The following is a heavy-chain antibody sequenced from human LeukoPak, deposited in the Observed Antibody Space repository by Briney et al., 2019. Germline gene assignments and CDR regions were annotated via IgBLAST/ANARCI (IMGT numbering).Heavy chain of an antibody. CDR2: ISGSGGST. V-gene: IGHV3-23*01. CDR3: AKDRGYSSSWYRGFGAFDI. CDR1: GFMFSNYV. J-gene: IGHJ3*02. D-gene: IGHD6-13*01. Sequence: GGSLRLSCGASGFMFSNYVMNWVRQAPGKGLEWVSAISGSGGSTYYADSVKGRFTISRDNSKNTLYLQMNSLRAEDTAVYYCAKDRGYSSSWYRGFGAFDIWGQGTMVTVSS.